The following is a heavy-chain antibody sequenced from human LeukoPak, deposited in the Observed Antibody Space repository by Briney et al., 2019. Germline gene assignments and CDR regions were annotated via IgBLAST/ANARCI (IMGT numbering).Heavy chain of an antibody. Sequence: PSETLSLTCTVSDGSISNYYWSWIRQPPGKGLEWIGYIYSGGITTYHPSLRSRLTISVDTPKNQFSLRLSSVTAADTAVYYCAKLSGGRVDPWGQGTLVTVSS. CDR3: AKLSGGRVDP. V-gene: IGHV4-59*08. J-gene: IGHJ5*02. CDR1: DGSISNYY. D-gene: IGHD6-25*01. CDR2: IYSGGIT.